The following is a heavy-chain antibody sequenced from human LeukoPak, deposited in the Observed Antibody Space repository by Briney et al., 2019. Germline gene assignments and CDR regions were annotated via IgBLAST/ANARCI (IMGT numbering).Heavy chain of an antibody. V-gene: IGHV3-30-3*01. J-gene: IGHJ4*02. Sequence: GGSLRLSCTASGFTLRDHWMHWVRQAPGKGLEWVAVISYDGSNKYYADSVKGRFTISRDNSKNTLYLQMNSLRAEDTAVYYCARDRVTGATSHFDYWGQGTLVTVSS. CDR2: ISYDGSNK. D-gene: IGHD7-27*01. CDR3: ARDRVTGATSHFDY. CDR1: GFTLRDHW.